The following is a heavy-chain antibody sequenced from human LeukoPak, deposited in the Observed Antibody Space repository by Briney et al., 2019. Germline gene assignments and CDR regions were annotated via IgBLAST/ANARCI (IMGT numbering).Heavy chain of an antibody. V-gene: IGHV4-39*07. D-gene: IGHD3-16*02. CDR1: GGSVSSGSYY. CDR3: AKGRIIDDAFDI. Sequence: SETLSLTCTVSGGSVSSGSYYWGWIRQPPGKGLEWIGNIYYSGSTYYNPSLKSRVTISVDTSKNQFSLKLSSVTAADTAVYYCAKGRIIDDAFDIWGQGTMVTVSS. J-gene: IGHJ3*02. CDR2: IYYSGST.